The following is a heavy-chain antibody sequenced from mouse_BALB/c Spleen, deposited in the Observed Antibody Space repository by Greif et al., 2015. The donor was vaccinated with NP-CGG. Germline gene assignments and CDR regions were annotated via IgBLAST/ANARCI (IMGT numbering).Heavy chain of an antibody. CDR2: INPGSGGT. V-gene: IGHV1-54*01. D-gene: IGHD2-1*01. CDR1: GYAFTNYL. Sequence: VQLQQSGAELVRPGTSVKVSCKASGYAFTNYLIEWVKQRPGQGLEWIGVINPGSGGTNYNEKFKGKATLTADKSSSTAYMQLSSLTSDDSAVYFCARGRNYVVYYAMDYWGQGTSVTVSS. CDR3: ARGRNYVVYYAMDY. J-gene: IGHJ4*01.